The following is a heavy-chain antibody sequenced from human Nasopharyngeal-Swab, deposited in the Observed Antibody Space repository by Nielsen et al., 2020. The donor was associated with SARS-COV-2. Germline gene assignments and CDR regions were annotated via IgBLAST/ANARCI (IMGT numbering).Heavy chain of an antibody. Sequence: WIRQPPGKGLEWIGSIYYSGSTYYNPSLKSRVTISVDTSKNQFSLKLSSVTAADTAVYYCARDEGKGRYYGSGSPTLDYWGQGTLVTVSS. D-gene: IGHD3-10*01. V-gene: IGHV4-39*02. CDR2: IYYSGST. J-gene: IGHJ4*02. CDR3: ARDEGKGRYYGSGSPTLDY.